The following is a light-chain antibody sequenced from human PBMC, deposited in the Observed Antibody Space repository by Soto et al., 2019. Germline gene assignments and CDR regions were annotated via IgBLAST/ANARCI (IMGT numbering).Light chain of an antibody. Sequence: DIQMTQSPSSLSAYVGDRVTITCQASQDISNSLNWYQQRPGKAPNLLIYDASNLETGVPSRFSGSGSGTHFTLTISSLQPEDIATYHCQQYNNLPLTFGGGTKADIK. V-gene: IGKV1-33*01. J-gene: IGKJ4*01. CDR3: QQYNNLPLT. CDR1: QDISNS. CDR2: DAS.